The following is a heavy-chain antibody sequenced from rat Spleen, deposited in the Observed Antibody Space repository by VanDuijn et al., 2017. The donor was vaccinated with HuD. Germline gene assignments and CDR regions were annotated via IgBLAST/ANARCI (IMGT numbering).Heavy chain of an antibody. CDR3: ARHAPFYSFDY. Sequence: EVQLVESGGGLVQPGRSMKLSCAASGFTFSNYYMAWVRQAPKKGLEWVATISTSGSRTYYPDSVKGRFTISRDNAKSSLYLQMNSLKSEDTATYYCARHAPFYSFDYWGQGVMVTVSS. J-gene: IGHJ2*01. CDR1: GFTFSNYY. CDR2: ISTSGSRT. V-gene: IGHV5-25*01. D-gene: IGHD3-1*01.